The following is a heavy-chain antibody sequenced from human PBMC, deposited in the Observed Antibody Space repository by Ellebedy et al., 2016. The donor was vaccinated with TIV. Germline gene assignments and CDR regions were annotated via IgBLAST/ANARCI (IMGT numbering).Heavy chain of an antibody. CDR3: VKVRLTKTTLGWFDP. J-gene: IGHJ5*02. D-gene: IGHD4-11*01. CDR2: IWHDGSND. Sequence: GGSLRLXCVASGFSFSDYAMHWVRQAPGKGLEWVAVIWHDGSNDYYLDSVKGRFTISRDNSKNTLYLQMNSLRAEDSAVYYCVKVRLTKTTLGWFDPWGQGTLVTVSS. V-gene: IGHV3-33*03. CDR1: GFSFSDYA.